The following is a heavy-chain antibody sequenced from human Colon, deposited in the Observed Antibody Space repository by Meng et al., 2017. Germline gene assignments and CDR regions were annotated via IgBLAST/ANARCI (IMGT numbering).Heavy chain of an antibody. D-gene: IGHD6-13*01. CDR3: ARYRPAAGTYYFDY. V-gene: IGHV1-18*01. J-gene: IGHJ4*02. Sequence: ASVMVSCKAAGYTFINYGITWVRQAPGQGLEWMGWISGYSGVTNYAQDLQDRVTITTGASTTTAYLELRSLRSDDTAVYYCARYRPAAGTYYFDYWGQGTLVTVSS. CDR1: GYTFINYG. CDR2: ISGYSGVT.